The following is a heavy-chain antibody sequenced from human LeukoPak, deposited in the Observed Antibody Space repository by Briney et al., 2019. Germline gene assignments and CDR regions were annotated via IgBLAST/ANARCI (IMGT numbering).Heavy chain of an antibody. V-gene: IGHV3-7*04. Sequence: GGSLRLSCAASGFTFSNHWVSWVGQAPGKGLEWIAHMHQDGSDVYYFDSVKGLFTISTHNAKNSLYLQMNGLRAEDTALYYCARDRPYYYFDYWGQGTLVTVSS. CDR3: ARDRPYYYFDY. CDR1: GFTFSNHW. J-gene: IGHJ4*02. CDR2: MHQDGSDV. D-gene: IGHD2-21*01.